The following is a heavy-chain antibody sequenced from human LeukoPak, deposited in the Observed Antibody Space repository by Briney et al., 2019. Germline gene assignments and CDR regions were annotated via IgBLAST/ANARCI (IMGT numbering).Heavy chain of an antibody. V-gene: IGHV3-74*01. Sequence: GGSVTLSCAVSGLTFSTYWMHWLRHAPGKGVVWVSRIITDGSSPRHADSVKGRFTISRDNAKNTLYLQMNRLRAEDTAVYYCAREDGNIAVAASGLFDIWGQGTMVTVSS. CDR3: AREDGNIAVAASGLFDI. J-gene: IGHJ3*02. CDR2: IITDGSSP. D-gene: IGHD6-19*01. CDR1: GLTFSTYW.